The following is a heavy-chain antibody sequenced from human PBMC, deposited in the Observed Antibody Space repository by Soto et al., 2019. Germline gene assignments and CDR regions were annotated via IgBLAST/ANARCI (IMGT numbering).Heavy chain of an antibody. CDR2: IYYSGST. CDR3: ARLNGYCVSTNCHGYYGMDV. D-gene: IGHD2-2*03. J-gene: IGHJ6*02. V-gene: IGHV4-39*01. Sequence: PETLSLTSTVSDCSISSSSSYWGRIRQHPRKGLEWIGSIYYSGSTYYNPSLKSRVTISVDTSKNQFSLKLSSVTAADTAVYYCARLNGYCVSTNCHGYYGMDVWGQGTTVTVSS. CDR1: DCSISSSSSY.